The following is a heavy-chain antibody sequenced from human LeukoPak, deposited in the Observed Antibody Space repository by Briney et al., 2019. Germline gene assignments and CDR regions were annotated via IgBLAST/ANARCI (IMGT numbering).Heavy chain of an antibody. D-gene: IGHD5-18*01. CDR3: AKGPVSGYSYGEFRL. Sequence: GGCLRLSCAASLFTPVDYVMHWVRPAPGRGVEGVSGSRWSSGRIGYADSVKGRFTISSDNAKHSLYLQMNSLRAEDTALYYCAKGPVSGYSYGEFRLWGQGTLVTVSS. J-gene: IGHJ4*02. V-gene: IGHV3-9*02. CDR1: LFTPVDYV. CDR2: SRWSSGRI.